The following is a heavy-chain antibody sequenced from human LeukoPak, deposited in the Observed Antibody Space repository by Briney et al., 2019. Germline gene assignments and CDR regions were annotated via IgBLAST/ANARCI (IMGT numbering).Heavy chain of an antibody. D-gene: IGHD6-6*01. J-gene: IGHJ4*02. CDR2: IIPIFGTA. CDR3: ARAGGSSSSDY. Sequence: EASVKVSCKASGGTFSSYAISWVRQAPGQGLEWMGGIIPIFGTADYAQKFQGRVTITADKSTSTAYMELSSLRSEDTAVYYCARAGGSSSSDYWGQGTLVTVSS. CDR1: GGTFSSYA. V-gene: IGHV1-69*06.